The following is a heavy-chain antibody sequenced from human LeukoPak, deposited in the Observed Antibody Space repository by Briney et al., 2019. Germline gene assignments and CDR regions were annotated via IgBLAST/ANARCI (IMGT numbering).Heavy chain of an antibody. CDR3: ATSPSGSYQGAGY. CDR1: GFTVSSNY. CDR2: IYSGGST. J-gene: IGHJ4*02. D-gene: IGHD1-26*01. V-gene: IGHV3-66*01. Sequence: PGGSLRLSCAASGFTVSSNYMSWVRQAPGKGLEWVSVIYSGGSTYYADSVKGRFTISRDNSKNTLYLQMNSLRAEDTAVYYCATSPSGSYQGAGYWGQGTLVTVSS.